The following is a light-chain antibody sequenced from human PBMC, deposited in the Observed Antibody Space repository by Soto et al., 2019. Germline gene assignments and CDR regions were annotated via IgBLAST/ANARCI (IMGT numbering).Light chain of an antibody. CDR2: GAS. V-gene: IGKV3-20*01. CDR1: QSVSSSH. J-gene: IGKJ4*01. Sequence: EIVLTQSPGTLSLSPGERATLSCRASQSVSSSHLAWYQQKPGLAPRLLIYGASIRATGIPDRFSGSGSGTDFTLTINRLEPEDFAVYYCQQYGSSRTFGGGTKVEIK. CDR3: QQYGSSRT.